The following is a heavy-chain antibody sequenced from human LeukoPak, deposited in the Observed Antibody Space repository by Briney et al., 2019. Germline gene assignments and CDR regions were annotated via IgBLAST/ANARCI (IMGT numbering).Heavy chain of an antibody. CDR1: GFTFSSYE. CDR3: ARASGNYEYYFDY. D-gene: IGHD3-22*01. Sequence: PGGSLRLSCAASGFTFSSYEMNWARQPPGKGLEWIGSIYYSGSTYYNPSLKSRVTISVDTSKNQFSLKLSSVTAADTAVYYCARASGNYEYYFDYWGQGTLVTVSS. V-gene: IGHV4-39*01. J-gene: IGHJ4*02. CDR2: IYYSGST.